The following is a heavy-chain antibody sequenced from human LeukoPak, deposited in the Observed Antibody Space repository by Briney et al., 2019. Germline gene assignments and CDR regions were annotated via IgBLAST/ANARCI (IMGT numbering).Heavy chain of an antibody. Sequence: GGSLRLSCAASGFTFSTYTMNWVRQAPGKGLERVSAISGSGGSTYYADSVKGRFTISRDNSKNTLYLQMNSLRAEDTAVYYCAKVTREAHYFDYWGQGTLVTVSS. CDR2: ISGSGGST. V-gene: IGHV3-23*01. J-gene: IGHJ4*02. CDR1: GFTFSTYT. CDR3: AKVTREAHYFDY.